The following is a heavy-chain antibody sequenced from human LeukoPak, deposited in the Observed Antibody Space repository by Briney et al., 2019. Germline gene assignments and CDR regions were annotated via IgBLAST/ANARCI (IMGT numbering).Heavy chain of an antibody. D-gene: IGHD7-27*01. Sequence: GGSLRLSCAASGFSFSNYEMNWVRQAPGKGLEWVSHISSSGTTIDYGDSVRGRVTIPRDNAKNSLYLQINSLRADDTAFYYCARDLGGWYFDLWGRGTLVIVSS. J-gene: IGHJ2*01. V-gene: IGHV3-48*03. CDR1: GFSFSNYE. CDR3: ARDLGGWYFDL. CDR2: ISSSGTTI.